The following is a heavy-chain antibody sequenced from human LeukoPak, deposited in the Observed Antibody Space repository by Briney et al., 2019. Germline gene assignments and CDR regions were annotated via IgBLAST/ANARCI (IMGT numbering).Heavy chain of an antibody. CDR3: AREDGGDTFDI. V-gene: IGHV3-48*03. CDR2: ISSSASTT. CDR1: GFTFSRYE. Sequence: PGGSLRLSCAASGFTFSRYEMNWVRQAPGKGLEWVSYISSSASTTYYADSVKGRFTISRDNAKNSLYLQMNSLRAEDTAVYYCAREDGGDTFDIWGQGTVVTVSS. J-gene: IGHJ3*02. D-gene: IGHD5-24*01.